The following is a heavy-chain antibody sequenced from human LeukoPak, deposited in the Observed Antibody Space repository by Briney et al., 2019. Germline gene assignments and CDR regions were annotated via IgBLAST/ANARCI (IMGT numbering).Heavy chain of an antibody. CDR1: GFTFSSYA. J-gene: IGHJ6*02. CDR2: ISGSGGST. V-gene: IGHV3-23*01. Sequence: GGSLRLSCAASGFTFSSYAMSWVRQAPGKGLEWVSAISGSGGSTYYADSVKGRFTISRDNSKNTLYLQMNSLRAEDTALYYCAKDALYSNYGYYGMDVWGQGTTVTVSS. CDR3: AKDALYSNYGYYGMDV. D-gene: IGHD4-11*01.